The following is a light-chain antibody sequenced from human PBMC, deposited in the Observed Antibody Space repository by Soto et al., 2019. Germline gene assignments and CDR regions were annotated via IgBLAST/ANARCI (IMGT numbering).Light chain of an antibody. Sequence: QSALTQPPSASGSPGQSVTISCTGTSSEVGSYDYVSWYQQVPGKAPKLIISEVSQRPSGVPDRFSGSKSGNTASLTVSGLQAEDEADYYCSSYADTNIWVFGGGTQLTVL. CDR1: SSEVGSYDY. CDR3: SSYADTNIWV. V-gene: IGLV2-8*01. CDR2: EVS. J-gene: IGLJ3*02.